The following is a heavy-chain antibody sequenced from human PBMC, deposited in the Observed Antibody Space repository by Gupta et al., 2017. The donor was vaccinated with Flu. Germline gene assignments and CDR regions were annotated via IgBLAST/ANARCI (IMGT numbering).Heavy chain of an antibody. Sequence: EVQLEESGGGLIQPGGSLRLSCAASGFTVSSNYISWVRQAPGKGLEWVSVLYSGDNTYYADSVKGRFTISRDNSKNTLYLQMNSLRAEDTAVYYCARGSPSGTRYFDYWGQGTLVTVSS. CDR2: LYSGDNT. D-gene: IGHD1-1*01. CDR3: ARGSPSGTRYFDY. V-gene: IGHV3-53*01. J-gene: IGHJ4*02. CDR1: GFTVSSNY.